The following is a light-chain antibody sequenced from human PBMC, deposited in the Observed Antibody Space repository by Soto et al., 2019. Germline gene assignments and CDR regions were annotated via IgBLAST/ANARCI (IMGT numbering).Light chain of an antibody. J-gene: IGKJ5*01. CDR1: QSVTTF. CDR3: QQRSNWPPSIT. Sequence: EIVLTQSPATLSLSPGDRATLSCRASQSVTTFLAWYQQKPGQAPRLLIYDASDRAPGIPARFSGSGSATHFTLTINNLEPEDFAVYYCQQRSNWPPSITFGQGTRLEIK. CDR2: DAS. V-gene: IGKV3-11*01.